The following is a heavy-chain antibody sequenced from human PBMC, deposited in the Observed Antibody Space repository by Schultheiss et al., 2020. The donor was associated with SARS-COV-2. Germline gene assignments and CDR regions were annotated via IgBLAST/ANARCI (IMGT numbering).Heavy chain of an antibody. V-gene: IGHV4/OR15-8*01. CDR3: ARPQFGVVDY. CDR2: IYHSGST. D-gene: IGHD3-3*01. CDR1: GFSLSSGGVG. J-gene: IGHJ4*02. Sequence: SGPTLVKPTQTLTLTCIFSGFSLSSGGVGVGWIRQPPGKGLEWIGEIYHSGSTNYNPSLKSRVTISVDTSKNQFSLKLSSVTAADTAVYYCARPQFGVVDYWGQGTLVTVLL.